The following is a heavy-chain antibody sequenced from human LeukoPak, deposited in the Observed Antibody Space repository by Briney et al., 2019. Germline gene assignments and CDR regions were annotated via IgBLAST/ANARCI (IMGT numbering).Heavy chain of an antibody. CDR2: VSAYNGNT. V-gene: IGHV1-18*04. J-gene: IGHJ4*02. CDR1: GYTFTTYG. CDR3: ARDRGSTERPFDY. Sequence: ASVKLSCKASGYTFTTYGISWVRQAPGQGLEWMGWVSAYNGNTNYAQRFQGRVTMTTDTSTGTAYMILRSLGSDDTAIYYCARDRGSTERPFDYWGQGTLVTVSS. D-gene: IGHD1-26*01.